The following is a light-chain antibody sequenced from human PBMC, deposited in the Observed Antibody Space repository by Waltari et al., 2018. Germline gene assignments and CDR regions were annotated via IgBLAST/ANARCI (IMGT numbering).Light chain of an antibody. CDR2: DDS. V-gene: IGLV3-21*02. J-gene: IGLJ2*01. CDR1: NIGAKS. Sequence: SYVLTQPPSVSVAPGQTATITCGGINIGAKSVPWYLHKPGQAPVLVVFDDSDRPSEIPDRFSGSNSRNMATLTISRVEAGDEANYYCHVWDSSSDHQGVLGGGTKLTVL. CDR3: HVWDSSSDHQGV.